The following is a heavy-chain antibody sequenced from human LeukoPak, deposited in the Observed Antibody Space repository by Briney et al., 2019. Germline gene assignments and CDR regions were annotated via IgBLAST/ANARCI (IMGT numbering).Heavy chain of an antibody. CDR3: ARSVAVRVRGVISYYFDY. CDR1: GFTFSSYD. Sequence: GGSLRLSCAASGFTFSSYDMHWVRQATGKGLEWVSAIGTAGDPYYPGSVKGRFTISRENAKTSLYLQMNSLRAGDTAVYYCARSVAVRVRGVISYYFDYWGQGTLVTVSS. V-gene: IGHV3-13*05. CDR2: IGTAGDP. D-gene: IGHD3-10*01. J-gene: IGHJ4*02.